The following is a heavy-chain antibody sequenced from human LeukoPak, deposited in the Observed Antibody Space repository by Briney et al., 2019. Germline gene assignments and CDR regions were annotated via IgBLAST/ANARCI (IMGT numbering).Heavy chain of an antibody. D-gene: IGHD6-19*01. CDR3: AKDNRRHYTSGPNPDSLH. J-gene: IGHJ4*02. Sequence: GGSLRLSCVVSGVTFSSHWMSWVRQAPGKGLEWVANIKQDGSERYYVDSVKGRFTISRDNAKNSVFLQMNSLRAEDTAVYYCAKDNRRHYTSGPNPDSLHWGQGALVTVSS. CDR2: IKQDGSER. CDR1: GVTFSSHW. V-gene: IGHV3-7*03.